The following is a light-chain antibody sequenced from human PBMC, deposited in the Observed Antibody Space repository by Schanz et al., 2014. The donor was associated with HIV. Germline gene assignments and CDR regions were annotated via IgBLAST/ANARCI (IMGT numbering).Light chain of an antibody. CDR3: QQYGTTPWT. V-gene: IGKV3-11*01. CDR2: DAS. Sequence: EIVLTQSPATLSLSPGERATLSCRASQSVSTYLAWYQHKSGQAPRLLIYDASNRATGIPARFSGSGSGTDFTLTISSLEPEDIAVYFCQQYGTTPWTFGRGTKVEI. J-gene: IGKJ1*01. CDR1: QSVSTY.